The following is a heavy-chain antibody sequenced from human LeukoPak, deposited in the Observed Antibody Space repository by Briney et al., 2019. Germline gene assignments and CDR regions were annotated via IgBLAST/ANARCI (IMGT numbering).Heavy chain of an antibody. CDR1: GFTFSSYS. Sequence: GGSLRLSCAASGFTFSSYSMNWVRQAPAKGLEWVSSISSSSSYIYYADSVKGRFTISRDNAKNSLYLQVHSLRAEDTAVFDCARAGRRGRGFDPWGQGTLVTVSS. CDR2: ISSSSSYI. J-gene: IGHJ5*02. CDR3: ARAGRRGRGFDP. V-gene: IGHV3-21*01. D-gene: IGHD3-10*01.